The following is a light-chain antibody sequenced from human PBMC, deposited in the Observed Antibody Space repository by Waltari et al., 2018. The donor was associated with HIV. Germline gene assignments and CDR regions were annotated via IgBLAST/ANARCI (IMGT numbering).Light chain of an antibody. CDR3: QQTYTIPPT. J-gene: IGKJ4*01. CDR1: QNVFYSSNNKNS. CDR2: WAS. V-gene: IGKV4-1*01. Sequence: DIVMTQSPDSLAVSLGERAPIKCTSSQNVFYSSNNKNSLSWYQQKPGQPPKLIIYWASSRQSGVPDRFSGSGSGTDFTLTISSLQAEDVAVYFCQQTYTIPPTFGGGTKVEIK.